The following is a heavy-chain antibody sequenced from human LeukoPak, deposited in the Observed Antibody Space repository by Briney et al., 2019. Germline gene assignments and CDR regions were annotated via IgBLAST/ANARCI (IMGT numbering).Heavy chain of an antibody. Sequence: SDTLSLTCTVSGDSISTSSYYWGWIRQPPGKGLEWLGSIYYSGSTYYNPSLNSRVTISVDTSKNQFSLNLYSVTAADTAVFYCARSYYYDYRQIDYWGQGTLVTVSS. CDR2: IYYSGST. D-gene: IGHD3-22*01. V-gene: IGHV4-39*01. CDR3: ARSYYYDYRQIDY. CDR1: GDSISTSSYY. J-gene: IGHJ4*02.